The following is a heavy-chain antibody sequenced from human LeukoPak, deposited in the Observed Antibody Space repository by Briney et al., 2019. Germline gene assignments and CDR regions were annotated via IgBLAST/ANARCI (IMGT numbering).Heavy chain of an antibody. V-gene: IGHV4-38-2*01. J-gene: IGHJ4*02. CDR1: GYSISSGYY. Sequence: SETLSLTCAVSGYSISSGYYWGWIRQPPGKGLEWIGSIYHSGSTYYDPSLKSRVTISVDTSKNQFSLKLSSVTAADTAVYYCARLPQYCSSTSCSLYYFDYWGQGTLVTVSS. CDR3: ARLPQYCSSTSCSLYYFDY. CDR2: IYHSGST. D-gene: IGHD2-2*01.